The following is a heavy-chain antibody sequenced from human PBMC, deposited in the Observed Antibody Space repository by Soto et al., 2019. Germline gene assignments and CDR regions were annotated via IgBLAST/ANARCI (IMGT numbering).Heavy chain of an antibody. V-gene: IGHV4-4*02. Sequence: QVQLQESGPGLVKPSGTLSLTCAVSSGSITSSNWWSWVRQPPGKGLEWIGEVSHTGNTNYIPSLKIRVTISVDKSRNQFSRRLSSVPAADTAVYYCARNRYGGYDFDYWGQGTLVTVSS. CDR1: SGSITSSNW. CDR3: ARNRYGGYDFDY. J-gene: IGHJ4*02. D-gene: IGHD5-12*01. CDR2: VSHTGNT.